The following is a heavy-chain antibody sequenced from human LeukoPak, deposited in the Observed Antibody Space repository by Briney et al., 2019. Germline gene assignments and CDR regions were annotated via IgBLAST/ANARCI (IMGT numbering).Heavy chain of an antibody. CDR3: ARGPGLQTFNYYFPS. V-gene: IGHV1-69*06. D-gene: IGHD4-11*01. J-gene: IGHJ4*02. CDR2: IIPVFSTT. Sequence: SVKVSCKTSGVTFGTFPITWVRQAPGQGLEWMGGIIPVFSTTNYTKKFHGRLAITADTTRTTVYMELHSLTSEDTAIYYCARGPGLQTFNYYFPSWGQGTQVTVSS. CDR1: GVTFGTFP.